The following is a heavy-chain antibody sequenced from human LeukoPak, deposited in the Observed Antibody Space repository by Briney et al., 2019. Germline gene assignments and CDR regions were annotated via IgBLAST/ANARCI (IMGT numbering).Heavy chain of an antibody. CDR1: GFTFSNYA. CDR3: AKRVSYSSGSHFDY. V-gene: IGHV3-23*01. CDR2: ISDTGVST. Sequence: GRSLRLSCAASGFTFSNYAMSWVRQAPGKGLEWVSSISDTGVSTYYADSVKGRFTISRDNSKNTLYLQMNSLRAEDTATYYCAKRVSYSSGSHFDYWGQGTLVTVST. J-gene: IGHJ4*02. D-gene: IGHD3-10*01.